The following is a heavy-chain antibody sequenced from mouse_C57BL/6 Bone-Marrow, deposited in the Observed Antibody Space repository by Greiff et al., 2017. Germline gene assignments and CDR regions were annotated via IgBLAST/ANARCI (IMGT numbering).Heavy chain of an antibody. D-gene: IGHD1-1*01. CDR1: GYTFTSYG. V-gene: IGHV1-81*01. J-gene: IGHJ3*01. Sequence: VQLQQSGAELARPGASVKLSCKASGYTFTSYGISWVKQRTGQGLEWIGEIYPRSGNTYYNEKFKGKATLTADKSSSKSYMELRSLTSEDSAVYFCASDPFIYYYGSSWFAYWGQGTLVTVSA. CDR3: ASDPFIYYYGSSWFAY. CDR2: IYPRSGNT.